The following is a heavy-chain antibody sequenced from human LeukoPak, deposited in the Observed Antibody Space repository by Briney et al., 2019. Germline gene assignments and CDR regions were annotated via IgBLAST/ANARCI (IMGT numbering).Heavy chain of an antibody. V-gene: IGHV4-59*01. J-gene: IGHJ4*02. CDR3: ARAYYYGSGSYGGY. Sequence: SETLSLTCTVSGGSISSYYWSWIRQPPGKGLEWIGYIYYSGSTNYNPSLKSRVTISVDTSKNQFSLKLSSVTAADTAVYYCARAYYYGSGSYGGYWGQGTLVTVSS. CDR1: GGSISSYY. D-gene: IGHD3-10*01. CDR2: IYYSGST.